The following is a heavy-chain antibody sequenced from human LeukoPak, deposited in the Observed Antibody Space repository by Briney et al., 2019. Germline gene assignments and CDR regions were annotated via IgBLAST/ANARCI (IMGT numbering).Heavy chain of an antibody. D-gene: IGHD2-2*01. Sequence: MPSETLSLTCTVSGASISSYYWTWIRQPAGKGLEWIGRIYTSGSTNYNPSLKSRVAMSVDTSKNQFSLKLSSVTAADTAVYYCARLSSDSSSSRGFDYWGQGTPVTVSP. J-gene: IGHJ4*02. CDR1: GASISSYY. CDR3: ARLSSDSSSSRGFDY. CDR2: IYTSGST. V-gene: IGHV4-4*07.